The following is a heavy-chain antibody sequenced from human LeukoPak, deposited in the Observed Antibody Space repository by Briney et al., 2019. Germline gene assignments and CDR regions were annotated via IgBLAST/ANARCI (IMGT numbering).Heavy chain of an antibody. CDR1: GGSISSYY. J-gene: IGHJ3*02. CDR2: ICYSGST. V-gene: IGHV4-59*01. Sequence: SETLSLTCTVSGGSISSYYWSWIRQPPGKGLEWIGYICYSGSTNYNPSLKSRVTISVDTSKNQFSLKLSSVTAADTAVYYCARRADYDAFDIWGQGTMVTVSS. D-gene: IGHD5-12*01. CDR3: ARRADYDAFDI.